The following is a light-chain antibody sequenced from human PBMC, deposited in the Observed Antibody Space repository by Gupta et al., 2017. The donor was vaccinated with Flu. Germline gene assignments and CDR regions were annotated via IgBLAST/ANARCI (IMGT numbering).Light chain of an antibody. Sequence: ITISCTGTSSDVGSYDLVCWHQPDPAKPIKLLIYEDNRRSAGLASRFSGSKSGNTASLTISAHQEEDAADYYGCSYAGSNTWVFGGGTKLTVL. CDR2: EDN. J-gene: IGLJ3*02. CDR1: SSDVGSYDL. V-gene: IGLV2-23*01. CDR3: CSYAGSNTWV.